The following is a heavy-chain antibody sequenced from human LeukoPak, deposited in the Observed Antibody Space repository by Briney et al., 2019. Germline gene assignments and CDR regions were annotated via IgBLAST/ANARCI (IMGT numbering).Heavy chain of an antibody. CDR2: IYYSGST. Sequence: SETLSLTCAVYGGSFSSYYWGWIRQPPGKGLEWIGSIYYSGSTYYNPSLKSRVTISVDTSKNQFSLKLSSVTAADTAVYYCARQVMEIAVAFDYWGQGTLVTVSS. CDR1: GGSFSSYY. J-gene: IGHJ4*02. D-gene: IGHD6-19*01. V-gene: IGHV4-39*01. CDR3: ARQVMEIAVAFDY.